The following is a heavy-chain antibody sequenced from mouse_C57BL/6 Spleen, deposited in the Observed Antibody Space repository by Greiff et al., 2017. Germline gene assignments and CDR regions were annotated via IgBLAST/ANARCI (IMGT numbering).Heavy chain of an antibody. CDR1: GYSITSGYY. D-gene: IGHD2-4*01. CDR2: ISYDGSN. CDR3: ARDPIYYDYDVWYFDV. Sequence: EVQRVESGPGLVKPSQSLSLTCSVTGYSITSGYYWNWIRQLPGNKLEWMGYISYDGSNNYNPSLKNRISITRDTSKNQFFLKLNSVTTEDTATYYCARDPIYYDYDVWYFDVWGTGTTVTVSS. V-gene: IGHV3-6*01. J-gene: IGHJ1*03.